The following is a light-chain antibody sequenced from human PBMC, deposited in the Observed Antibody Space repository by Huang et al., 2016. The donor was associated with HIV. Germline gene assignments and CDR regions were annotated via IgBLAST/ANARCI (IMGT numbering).Light chain of an antibody. CDR3: QQYNNWPRT. J-gene: IGKJ3*01. CDR1: QSVSRN. V-gene: IGKV3-15*01. CDR2: DTS. Sequence: EIVMPQSPAPLAVSQGERATLSCRASQSVSRNLAWSQQKPGQPPRPLIYDTSTRATGIPPRFSGSGSVTDFTLTISSLQSEDFVVYYCQQYNNWPRTFGPGTKVDFK.